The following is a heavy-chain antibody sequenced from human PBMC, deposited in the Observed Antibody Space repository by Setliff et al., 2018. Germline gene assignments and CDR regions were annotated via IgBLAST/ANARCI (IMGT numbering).Heavy chain of an antibody. Sequence: SETLSLTCTVSGVSFGSGTYYWSWIRQPAGKGLEWIGLIQSTGNTNYNPSLQSRVTISIDTSKNQFSLKMSSVTAADTAMYYCAGTPALGISWLSPFDYWGQGTLVTVSS. J-gene: IGHJ4*02. CDR2: IQSTGNT. V-gene: IGHV4-61*02. D-gene: IGHD5-12*01. CDR1: GVSFGSGTYY. CDR3: AGTPALGISWLSPFDY.